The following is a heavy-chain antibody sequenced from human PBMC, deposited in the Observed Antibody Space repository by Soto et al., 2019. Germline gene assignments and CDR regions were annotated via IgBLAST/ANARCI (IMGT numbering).Heavy chain of an antibody. Sequence: SETLSLTCTVSGGPISSTNYYWDWIRQPPGKGLEWIGTIDYSGTTYYNPSLKSRVTISADTSQNQFSLYLGSVTAADTAVYYCATIFSGVDFWGQGTLVTVSS. J-gene: IGHJ4*02. CDR3: ATIFSGVDF. D-gene: IGHD5-12*01. CDR1: GGPISSTNYY. V-gene: IGHV4-39*01. CDR2: IDYSGTT.